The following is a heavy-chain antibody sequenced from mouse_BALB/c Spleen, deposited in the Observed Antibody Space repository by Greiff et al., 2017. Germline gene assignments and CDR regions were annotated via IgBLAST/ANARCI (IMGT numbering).Heavy chain of an antibody. CDR2: INPSTGYT. CDR1: GYTFTSYW. J-gene: IGHJ4*01. CDR3: ARRGLRLRAMDY. D-gene: IGHD1-2*01. V-gene: IGHV1-7*01. Sequence: QVQLQQSGAELAKPGASVKMSCKASGYTFTSYWMHWVKQRPGQGLEWIGYINPSTGYTEYNQKFKDKATLTADKSSSTAYMQLSSLTSEDSAVYYCARRGLRLRAMDYWGQGTSVTVSS.